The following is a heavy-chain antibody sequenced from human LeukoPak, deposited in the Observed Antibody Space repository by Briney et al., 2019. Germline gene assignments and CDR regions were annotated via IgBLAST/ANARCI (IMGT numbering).Heavy chain of an antibody. CDR1: GFTFSRYW. Sequence: GGSLRLSCVASGFTFSRYWMHWVRQAPGKGLVWVSRINSDGFSTTYADFVRGRSTISRDNAKNTVYLQMNSLRAEDTAVYYCARDYGAWGQGTLVTVSS. CDR2: INSDGFST. V-gene: IGHV3-74*03. J-gene: IGHJ5*02. CDR3: ARDYGA. D-gene: IGHD4/OR15-4a*01.